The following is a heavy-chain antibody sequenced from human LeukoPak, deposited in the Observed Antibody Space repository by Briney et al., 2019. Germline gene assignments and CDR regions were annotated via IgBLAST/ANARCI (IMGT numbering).Heavy chain of an antibody. CDR1: GFSISSNY. J-gene: IGHJ3*02. Sequence: PGGSLRLSCAASGFSISSNYISWVRQAPGKGLEWVSAIYSGGSTFFADTVKGRFTISRDNSKNTMYLQMNSLRAEDTAVYYCARGGIMISFGGVYVFDIWGQGTMVAVSS. CDR3: ARGGIMISFGGVYVFDI. CDR2: IYSGGST. D-gene: IGHD3-16*01. V-gene: IGHV3-53*01.